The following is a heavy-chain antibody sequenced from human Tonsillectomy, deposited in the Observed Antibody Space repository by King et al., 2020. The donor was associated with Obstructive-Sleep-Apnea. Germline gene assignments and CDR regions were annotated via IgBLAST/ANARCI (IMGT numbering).Heavy chain of an antibody. J-gene: IGHJ6*02. CDR2: LISSSSYI. V-gene: IGHV3-21*01. D-gene: IGHD1-26*01. Sequence: EAQLVQSGGGLVKPGGSLRLSCAASGFTFSSYSMNWVRQAPGKGLEWVSSLISSSSYIYYADSVKCRFTISRDNAKNSLYLQMNSLRAEDTAVYYCARGENYYYYGMDVWAQGTTVTVSS. CDR1: GFTFSSYS. CDR3: ARGENYYYYGMDV.